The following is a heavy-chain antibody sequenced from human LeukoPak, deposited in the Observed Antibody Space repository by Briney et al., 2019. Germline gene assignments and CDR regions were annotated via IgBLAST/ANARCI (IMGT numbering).Heavy chain of an antibody. Sequence: KSSETLSLTCTVSGGSISSYYWSWIRQPPGKGLEWIGYIYYSGSTNYNPSLKSRVTISTDTSEHQFSLMLTSVTAADTAVYYCARGYDAYYYYMDVWGKGTTVTVSS. V-gene: IGHV4-59*01. CDR1: GGSISSYY. CDR2: IYYSGST. J-gene: IGHJ6*03. CDR3: ARGYDAYYYYMDV. D-gene: IGHD5-12*01.